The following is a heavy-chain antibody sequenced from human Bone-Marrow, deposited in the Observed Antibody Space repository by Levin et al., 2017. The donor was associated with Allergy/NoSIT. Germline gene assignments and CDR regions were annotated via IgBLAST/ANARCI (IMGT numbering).Heavy chain of an antibody. CDR1: FFLFLPFL. J-gene: IGHJ4*02. Sequence: SGGFWSLAFFFSFFLFLPFLLNWVRQAPGRGREWDSYTSRSSSTISYADSVKGRSTLSLPHAKNSLYLQMNSLSDADTAVYYCARPDCSGTGCYYCLDSWGQGTLVTVSS. CDR3: ARPDCSGTGCYYCLDS. CDR2: TSRSSSTI. V-gene: IGHV3-48*02. D-gene: IGHD2-2*01.